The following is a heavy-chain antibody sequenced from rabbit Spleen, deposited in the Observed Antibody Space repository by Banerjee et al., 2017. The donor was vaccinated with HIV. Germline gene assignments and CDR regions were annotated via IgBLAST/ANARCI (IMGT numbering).Heavy chain of an antibody. V-gene: IGHV1S45*01. CDR1: GFTLSSYYM. J-gene: IGHJ3*01. CDR2: IYTGSSGST. D-gene: IGHD2-1*01. Sequence: QEQLEESAGGLVQPGGSLKLSCKASGFTLSSYYMNWVRQAPGKGLEWIACIYTGSSGSTYYASWAKGRFTISRASATTVTLQMTRLTAADTATYFCGRGSATMTMVITGYYLSLWGQGTLVTVS. CDR3: GRGSATMTMVITGYYLSL.